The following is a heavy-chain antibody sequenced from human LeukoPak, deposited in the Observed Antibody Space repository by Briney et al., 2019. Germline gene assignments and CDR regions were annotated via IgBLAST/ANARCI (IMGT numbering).Heavy chain of an antibody. V-gene: IGHV3-30*18. D-gene: IGHD6-19*01. J-gene: IGHJ4*02. CDR3: AKKGGSSGRYDYLDY. CDR2: ISSDENTK. Sequence: GGSLRLSCAASGFTFGSYSMNWVRQAPGRGLEWVAVISSDENTKFYADSVKGRFTVYRDNSKKTVWLQMNSLRAEDTAVYYCAKKGGSSGRYDYLDYWGQGTLVTVSS. CDR1: GFTFGSYS.